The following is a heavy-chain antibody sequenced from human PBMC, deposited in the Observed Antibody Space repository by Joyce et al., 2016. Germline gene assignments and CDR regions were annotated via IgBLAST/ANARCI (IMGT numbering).Heavy chain of an antibody. CDR2: INSDDSRI. D-gene: IGHD2-2*01. CDR3: TTPSCAN. V-gene: IGHV3-48*03. J-gene: IGHJ4*02. Sequence: EVHLVESGGGLVQPGGSLRLSCPASGIIFSSKEMNWVRQAPGKGLEWISSINSDDSRIHYADSVRDRFTISRDNARNSLYLEMNYLRVEDTAIYYCTTPSCANWGQGSLVTVSS. CDR1: GIIFSSKE.